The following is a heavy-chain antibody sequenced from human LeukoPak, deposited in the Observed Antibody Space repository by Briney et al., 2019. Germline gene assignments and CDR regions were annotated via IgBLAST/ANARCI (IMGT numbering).Heavy chain of an antibody. J-gene: IGHJ4*02. CDR1: GGTFSSYA. CDR3: ARGSYSGYN. CDR2: INAGNGNT. Sequence: GASVKVSCKASGGTFSSYAISWVRQAPGQGLEWMGWINAGNGNTKYSQKFQGRVTITRDTSASTAYMELSSLRSEDTAVYYCARGSYSGYNWGQGTLVTVSS. V-gene: IGHV1-3*01. D-gene: IGHD5-12*01.